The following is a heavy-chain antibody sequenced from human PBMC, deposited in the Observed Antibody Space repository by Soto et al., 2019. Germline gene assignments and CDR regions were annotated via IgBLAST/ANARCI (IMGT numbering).Heavy chain of an antibody. CDR2: INDDGSER. D-gene: IGHD3-3*01. J-gene: IGHJ4*02. V-gene: IGHV3-7*01. CDR1: GFMFGVYW. CDR3: AREFYGYYTYAPGDY. Sequence: EAQLVESGGGLVQPGGSLRLSCAASGFMFGVYWMSWVRQAPGKGLEWVANINDDGSERNYVDSVKGRFTISRDTPNNLLFLQMTRLRDEDTAVYYLAREFYGYYTYAPGDYWGQGTLVPLSS.